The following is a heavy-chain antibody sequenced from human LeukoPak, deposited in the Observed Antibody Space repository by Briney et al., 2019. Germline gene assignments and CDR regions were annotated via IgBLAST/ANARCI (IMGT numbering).Heavy chain of an antibody. V-gene: IGHV1-18*01. D-gene: IGHD2-15*01. CDR3: ARVSGELGYCSGGTCSQFDY. J-gene: IGHJ4*02. CDR1: GYTFTSYG. CDR2: ISDYNGNT. Sequence: GASVKVSCKASGYTFTSYGISWVRQAPGQGLEWMGWISDYNGNTKYAQKLQGRVTMTTDTSTSTAYMELRSLRSDDTAVYYCARVSGELGYCSGGTCSQFDYWGQGTLVTVSS.